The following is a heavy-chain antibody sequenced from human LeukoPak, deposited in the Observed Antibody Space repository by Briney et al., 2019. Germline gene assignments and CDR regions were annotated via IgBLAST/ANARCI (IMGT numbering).Heavy chain of an antibody. CDR2: VYHSGS. CDR3: AKLLGEEY. D-gene: IGHD6-6*01. V-gene: IGHV4-59*02. J-gene: IGHJ4*02. CDR1: GASVSSYY. Sequence: SETLSLTCSVSGASVSSYYWSWVRQSPDKGLEWIGYVYHSGSSSNPSLQSRVTISQDASRNQFSLKMTSVTAADTAVYYCAKLLGEEYWGQGTLVVVSS.